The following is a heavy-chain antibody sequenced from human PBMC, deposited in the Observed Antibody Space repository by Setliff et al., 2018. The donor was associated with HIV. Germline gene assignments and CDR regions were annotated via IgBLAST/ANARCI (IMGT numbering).Heavy chain of an antibody. D-gene: IGHD6-19*01. J-gene: IGHJ3*02. V-gene: IGHV3-7*03. CDR2: IKQGGTEN. Sequence: GSLRLSCAASGFTFSSYWMSWVRQAPGKGLEWVANIKQGGTENYSVDSVKGRFTISRDDAKNSLFLQMNSLRAEDTAMYYCARVLYISGWYGPVVKALDMWGQGTMVTVSS. CDR3: ARVLYISGWYGPVVKALDM. CDR1: GFTFSSYW.